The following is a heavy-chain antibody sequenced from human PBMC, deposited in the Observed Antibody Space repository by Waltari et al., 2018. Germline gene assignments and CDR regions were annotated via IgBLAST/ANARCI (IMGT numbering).Heavy chain of an antibody. Sequence: QVQLQQSGPGLVKPSQTLSLTCAISGDTVSSNSAAWTWIRPSPTRGLGWLGRTCFRSKWYNNYAVSVKSRIIIKPDTTKNQFSLLLTSVTPEDTAVYFCARDLRKTITWAYYYGIDVWGQGTTVTVSS. CDR1: GDTVSSNSAA. D-gene: IGHD3-16*01. J-gene: IGHJ6*02. V-gene: IGHV6-1*01. CDR2: TCFRSKWYN. CDR3: ARDLRKTITWAYYYGIDV.